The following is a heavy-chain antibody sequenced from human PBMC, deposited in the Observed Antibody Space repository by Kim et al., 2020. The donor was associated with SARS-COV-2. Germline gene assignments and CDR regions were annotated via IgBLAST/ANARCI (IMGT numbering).Heavy chain of an antibody. J-gene: IGHJ4*02. Sequence: AQKPQGRVTMTTDTSTSTAYMELRSLRSDDTAVYYCTRETNTTMTPFDYWGQGTLVTVSS. CDR3: TRETNTTMTPFDY. V-gene: IGHV1-18*01. D-gene: IGHD4-17*01.